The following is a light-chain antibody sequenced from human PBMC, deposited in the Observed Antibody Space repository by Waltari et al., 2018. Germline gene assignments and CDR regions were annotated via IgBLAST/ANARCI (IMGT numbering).Light chain of an antibody. V-gene: IGLV1-44*01. CDR2: SHD. CDR3: AAWDDSLNGYV. J-gene: IGLJ1*01. Sequence: QSVVTQPPSASGTPGQRVTISCSGGSSNIGSNAVNWYQHLPGTAPKLLIYSHDQRPSGLPDRFSGSKSGTSASRAISGLQSEDEADYYCAAWDDSLNGYVFGTGTKVTVL. CDR1: SSNIGSNA.